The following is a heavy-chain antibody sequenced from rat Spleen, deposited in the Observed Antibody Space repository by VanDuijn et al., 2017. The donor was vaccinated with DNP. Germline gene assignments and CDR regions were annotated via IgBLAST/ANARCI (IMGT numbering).Heavy chain of an antibody. CDR3: ARPYGYNNGGFAY. V-gene: IGHV5-31*01. CDR1: GFNFNDYW. CDR2: ITSGSGTT. Sequence: EVQLVESGGGLVQPGRSLKLSCAASGFNFNDYWMAWIRQVPGKGLEWIASITSGSGTTSYPDSVKGRFTISRDDAKDTLSLQMNRLRSEDMATYYCARPYGYNNGGFAYWGQGTLVTVSS. J-gene: IGHJ3*01. D-gene: IGHD1-10*01.